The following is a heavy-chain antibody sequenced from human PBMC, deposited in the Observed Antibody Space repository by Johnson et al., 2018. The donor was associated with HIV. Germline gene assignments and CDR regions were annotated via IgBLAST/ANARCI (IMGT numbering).Heavy chain of an antibody. CDR1: GFTFSSYG. J-gene: IGHJ3*02. CDR2: ISGSGGST. V-gene: IGHV3-NL1*01. CDR3: TTGFAAFDI. Sequence: VQLVESGGGVVQPGGSLRLSCAASGFTFSSYGMHWVRQAPGKGLEWVSAISGSGGSTYYADSVKGRFIIPRDNSMSTLYLQMNSLRAEDTAVYYCTTGFAAFDIWGQGTMVTVSS.